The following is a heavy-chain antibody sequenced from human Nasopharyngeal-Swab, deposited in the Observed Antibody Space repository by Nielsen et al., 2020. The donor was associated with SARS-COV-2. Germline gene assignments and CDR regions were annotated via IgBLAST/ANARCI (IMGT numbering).Heavy chain of an antibody. CDR3: ARGLTHYDFWSGYSHYYYYYYMDV. CDR2: IYHSGST. D-gene: IGHD3-3*01. Sequence: SETLSLTCAVSGGSISSGGYSWSWIRQPPGKGLEWIGYIYHSGSTYYNPSLKSRVTISVDTSKNQFSLKLSSVTAADTAVYYCARGLTHYDFWSGYSHYYYYYYMDVWGKGTTVTVSS. V-gene: IGHV4-30-2*01. CDR1: GGSISSGGYS. J-gene: IGHJ6*03.